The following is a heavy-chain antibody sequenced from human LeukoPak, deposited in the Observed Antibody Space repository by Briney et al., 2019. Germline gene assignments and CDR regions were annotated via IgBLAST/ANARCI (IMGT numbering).Heavy chain of an antibody. V-gene: IGHV4-30-4*08. J-gene: IGHJ4*02. CDR1: GGSISSGDYY. D-gene: IGHD5-18*01. Sequence: SETLSLTCTVSGGSISSGDYYWSWIRQPPGKGLEWIGYIYYSGSTYYNPSLKSRVTISADTSKNQFSLKLSSVTAADTAVYYCARADTAMVHFDYWGQGTLVTVSS. CDR2: IYYSGST. CDR3: ARADTAMVHFDY.